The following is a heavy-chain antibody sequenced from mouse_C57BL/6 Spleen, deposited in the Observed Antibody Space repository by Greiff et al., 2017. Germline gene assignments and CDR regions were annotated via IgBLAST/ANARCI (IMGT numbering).Heavy chain of an antibody. CDR3: SRCGGSWTGAY. D-gene: IGHD2-14*01. J-gene: IGHJ3*01. CDR2: ITPGRGGT. Sequence: VQLQESGAELVRPGTSVKMSCKASGYAFTHYLIEWVKQRPGQGLEWIGVITPGRGGTNYNEKFKGKATLTADKSSCTASMQLSSLTCEASAVSFVSRCGGSWTGAYWGQGTLVTVSA. CDR1: GYAFTHYL. V-gene: IGHV1-54*01.